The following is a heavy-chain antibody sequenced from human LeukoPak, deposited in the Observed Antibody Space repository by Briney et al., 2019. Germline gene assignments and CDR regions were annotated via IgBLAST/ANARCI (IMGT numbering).Heavy chain of an antibody. CDR1: GFTFSCYA. V-gene: IGHV3-23*01. CDR3: ANGSLQFRYFDWLSSIFGP. Sequence: GGSLRLSCAGSGFTFSCYALRWLRQAPAKGLDWVSSISVSCDTTYYADSVKGRFTISRDNSKNTLDLQMTSLRAEDTAAYYCANGSLQFRYFDWLSSIFGPWGQGTLVTVSS. J-gene: IGHJ5*02. D-gene: IGHD3-9*01. CDR2: ISVSCDTT.